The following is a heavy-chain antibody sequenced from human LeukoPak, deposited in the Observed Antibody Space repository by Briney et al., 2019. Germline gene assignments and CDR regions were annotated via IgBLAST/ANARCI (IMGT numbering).Heavy chain of an antibody. Sequence: ASVKVSCKASGYTFTSYDINWVRQATGQGLEWMGWMNPNSGNTGYAQKFQGRVTMTRNTSISTAYMELSSLRSEDTAVYYCARGVRLEAAYYYYMDVWGKGTTVTVSS. CDR2: MNPNSGNT. CDR3: ARGVRLEAAYYYYMDV. V-gene: IGHV1-8*01. CDR1: GYTFTSYD. J-gene: IGHJ6*03. D-gene: IGHD6-13*01.